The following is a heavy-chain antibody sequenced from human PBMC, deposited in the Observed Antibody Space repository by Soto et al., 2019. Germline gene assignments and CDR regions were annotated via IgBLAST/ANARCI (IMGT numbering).Heavy chain of an antibody. V-gene: IGHV3-23*01. CDR3: AKDLTPTGAGTGGYFDY. CDR1: GFTFSSYA. CDR2: ISGSGGST. D-gene: IGHD6-19*01. J-gene: IGHJ4*02. Sequence: GGSLRLSCAASGFTFSSYAMSWVRQAPGKGLEWVSAISGSGGSTYYADSVKGRFTISRDNSKNTLYLQMNSLRAEDTAVYYCAKDLTPTGAGTGGYFDYWGQGTLVTVSS.